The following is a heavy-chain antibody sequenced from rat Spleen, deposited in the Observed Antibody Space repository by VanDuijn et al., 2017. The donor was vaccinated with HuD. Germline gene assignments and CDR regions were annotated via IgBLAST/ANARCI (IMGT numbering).Heavy chain of an antibody. Sequence: EVQLQESGPGLVKPSQSLSLTCSVTGYSITSNYWGWIRKFPGNKMEWFGHISYSGGTSYNPSLKSRISITRDTSKNQFFLQLNSVTTEDTATYYCAATDYYAGSYYFHYWGQGVMVTVSS. CDR1: GYSITSNY. D-gene: IGHD1-12*02. J-gene: IGHJ2*01. CDR3: AATDYYAGSYYFHY. CDR2: ISYSGGT. V-gene: IGHV3-1*01.